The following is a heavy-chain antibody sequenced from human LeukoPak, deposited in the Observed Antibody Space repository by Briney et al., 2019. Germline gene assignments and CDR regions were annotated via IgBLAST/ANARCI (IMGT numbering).Heavy chain of an antibody. CDR2: ISSSSSYI. Sequence: GGSLRLSCAASGFTFSSYSMNWVRQAPGKGLEWVSSISSSSSYIYYADSVKGRLTISRDNAKNSLYLQMSSLRAEDTAVYYCARGEGELPLDWGQGTLVTVSS. D-gene: IGHD1-26*01. J-gene: IGHJ4*02. CDR1: GFTFSSYS. V-gene: IGHV3-21*01. CDR3: ARGEGELPLD.